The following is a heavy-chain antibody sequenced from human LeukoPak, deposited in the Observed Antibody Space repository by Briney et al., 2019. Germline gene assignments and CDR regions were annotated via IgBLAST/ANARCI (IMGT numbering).Heavy chain of an antibody. CDR3: ARERGGLSSSWYFTLDY. V-gene: IGHV3-74*01. CDR1: GFTFSSYG. D-gene: IGHD6-13*01. CDR2: INSDGSTT. J-gene: IGHJ4*02. Sequence: GGSLRLSCAASGFTFSSYGMHWVRQAPGKGLVWVSRINSDGSTTSYADSVKGRFTISRDNAKDTLFLQMNSLRAEDAAVYYCARERGGLSSSWYFTLDYWGQGTLVTVSS.